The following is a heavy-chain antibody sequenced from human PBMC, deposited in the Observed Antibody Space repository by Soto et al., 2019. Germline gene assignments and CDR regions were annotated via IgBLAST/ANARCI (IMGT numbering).Heavy chain of an antibody. D-gene: IGHD4-17*01. J-gene: IGHJ4*02. CDR1: GGSISSYY. CDR2: FYYSGST. CDR3: ARRYGVYFDY. Sequence: QVQLQESGPGLVKPSETLSLTCTVSGGSISSYYWSWIRQPPGKGLEWIGYFYYSGSTNYNPSLKSRVTIAVDTYKNQFSLKLSSVTAADTAVYYCARRYGVYFDYWGQGTLVTVSS. V-gene: IGHV4-59*08.